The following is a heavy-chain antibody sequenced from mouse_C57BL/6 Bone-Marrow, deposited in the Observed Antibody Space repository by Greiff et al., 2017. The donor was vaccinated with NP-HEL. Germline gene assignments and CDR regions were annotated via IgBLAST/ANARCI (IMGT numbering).Heavy chain of an antibody. V-gene: IGHV1-82*01. CDR2: IYPGDGDT. Sequence: QVQLQQSGPELVKPGASVKISCKASGYAFSSSGMNWVKQRPGKGLEWIGRIYPGDGDTNYNGKFKGKATLTADKSSSTAYMQLSSLTSDDSAVYFCARGWFLFAYGGQGTLVTVSA. J-gene: IGHJ3*01. D-gene: IGHD2-3*01. CDR1: GYAFSSSG. CDR3: ARGWFLFAY.